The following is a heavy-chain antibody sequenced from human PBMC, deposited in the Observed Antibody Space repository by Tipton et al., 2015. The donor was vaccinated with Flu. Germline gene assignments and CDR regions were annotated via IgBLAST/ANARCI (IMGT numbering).Heavy chain of an antibody. CDR1: GGSVSSGYYY. J-gene: IGHJ6*03. CDR2: IYYSGTT. D-gene: IGHD3-10*01. CDR3: ANNYGSGSYYRSYYYYYMDV. V-gene: IGHV4-61*01. Sequence: GLVKPSETLSLTCTVSGGSVSSGYYYWSWIRQPPGKALEWIGYIYYSGTTNYNPSLKSRVTISLDTSKNQVSLNLSSVTAADTAVYYCANNYGSGSYYRSYYYYYMDVWGKGTTVTVSS.